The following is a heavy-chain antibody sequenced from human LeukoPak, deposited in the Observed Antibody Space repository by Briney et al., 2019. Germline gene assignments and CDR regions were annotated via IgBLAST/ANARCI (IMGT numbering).Heavy chain of an antibody. CDR3: ARLSGAAYNFLARSTYYFDY. CDR1: GYSFSNYW. V-gene: IGHV5-51*01. D-gene: IGHD5-24*01. J-gene: IGHJ4*02. Sequence: GESLKISCQGSGYSFSNYWIAWVRQMPGKGLEWMGFIYPGDSDTTYSPSFQGQVTISADKSISTAYLQWGSLKASDTAMYYCARLSGAAYNFLARSTYYFDYWGQGTLVTVSS. CDR2: IYPGDSDT.